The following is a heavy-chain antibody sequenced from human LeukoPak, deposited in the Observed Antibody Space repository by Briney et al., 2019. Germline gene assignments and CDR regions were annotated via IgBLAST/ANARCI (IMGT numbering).Heavy chain of an antibody. CDR2: IYSGGST. V-gene: IGHV3-53*01. CDR1: GFTVSSNY. CDR3: ARVPLFQRWLQYDY. J-gene: IGHJ4*02. D-gene: IGHD5-24*01. Sequence: GGSLRLSCAVSGFTVSSNYMSWVRQAPAKGLERVSVIYSGGSTYYADSVKGRFTISRDNSKNTLYLQMNSLRAEDTAVYYCARVPLFQRWLQYDYWGQGTLVTVSS.